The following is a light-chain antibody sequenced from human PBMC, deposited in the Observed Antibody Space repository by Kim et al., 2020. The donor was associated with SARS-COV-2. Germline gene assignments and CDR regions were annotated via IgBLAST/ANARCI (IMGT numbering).Light chain of an antibody. CDR1: TSNVGNEG. CDR3: SAWDNSLGAWV. Sequence: RQTATPTCTGNTSNVGNEGAAGLKQHQGQPTKRLSYRNNNRPSGISERFSASGSGNTASLTITGLQPEDEADYYCSAWDNSLGAWVFGGGTQLTVL. J-gene: IGLJ3*02. CDR2: RNN. V-gene: IGLV10-54*04.